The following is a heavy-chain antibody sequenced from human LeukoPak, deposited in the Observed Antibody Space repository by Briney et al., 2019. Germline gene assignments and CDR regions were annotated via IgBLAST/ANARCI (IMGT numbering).Heavy chain of an antibody. CDR3: ARISFDSSGFLTTDY. D-gene: IGHD3-22*01. V-gene: IGHV4-61*01. CDR2: IYYSGST. Sequence: SETLSLTCTVSGGPVSSGSYYWSWIRQPPGKGLEWIGYIYYSGSTNYNPSLKSRVTISVDTSKNQFSLKLSSVTAADTAVYYCARISFDSSGFLTTDYWGQGTLVTVSS. J-gene: IGHJ4*02. CDR1: GGPVSSGSYY.